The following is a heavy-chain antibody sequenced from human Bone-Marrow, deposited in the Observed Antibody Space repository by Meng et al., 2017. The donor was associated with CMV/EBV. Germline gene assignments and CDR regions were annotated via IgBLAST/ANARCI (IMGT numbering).Heavy chain of an antibody. D-gene: IGHD3-3*01. CDR2: IKQDGSEK. V-gene: IGHV3-7*01. Sequence: GESLKISCAASGFTFSSYWMSWVRQAPGKGLEWVANIKQDGSEKYYVDSVKGRFTISRDNAKNSLYLQMNSLRAEDTAVYYCARDYFDRITIFGVVISALYYYYGMDVWGQGTTVTVSS. CDR1: GFTFSSYW. J-gene: IGHJ6*02. CDR3: ARDYFDRITIFGVVISALYYYYGMDV.